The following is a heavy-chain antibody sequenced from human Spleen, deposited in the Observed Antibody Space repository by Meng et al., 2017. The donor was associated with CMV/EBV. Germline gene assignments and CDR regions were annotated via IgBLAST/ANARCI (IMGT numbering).Heavy chain of an antibody. Sequence: CKASGYIFIGYYVHWVRQDPGQGLEWMGWINTINGGTSYAQKFQGRVTMTRDTSITKAYLELSRLRSDDTAVYYCARVPGYAIFDYWGQGALVTVSS. D-gene: IGHD5-12*01. CDR1: GYIFIGYY. CDR2: INTINGGT. J-gene: IGHJ4*02. CDR3: ARVPGYAIFDY. V-gene: IGHV1-2*02.